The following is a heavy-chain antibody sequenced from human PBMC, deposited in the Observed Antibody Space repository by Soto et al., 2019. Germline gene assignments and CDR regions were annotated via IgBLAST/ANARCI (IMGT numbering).Heavy chain of an antibody. J-gene: IGHJ4*02. CDR1: GYSISSGHW. CDR3: GRQGSYSTEY. Sequence: QVQLQESGPGLVEPSGTLSLTCAVSGYSISSGHWWSWVRQPPGKGLEWIGEVVQSGDTLYSPSLRSRLTISVDKSKNQFSLNLNSLTAADTAVYYCGRQGSYSTEYWGQGTLVTVSS. V-gene: IGHV4-4*02. D-gene: IGHD1-26*01. CDR2: VVQSGDT.